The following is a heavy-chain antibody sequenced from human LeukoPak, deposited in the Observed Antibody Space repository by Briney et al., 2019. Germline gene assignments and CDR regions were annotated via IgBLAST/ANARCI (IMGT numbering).Heavy chain of an antibody. CDR2: ISYSGST. V-gene: IGHV4-39*01. Sequence: SETLSLTCTVSGGSISSSSYYWGWIRQPPGKGLEWIATISYSGSTYHNPSLKSRVTISVDTSQNQFSLKLSSVTAADTAVYYCAAQYSSSWYDWPSVTGTPTTAFDPWGQGTLVTVSS. J-gene: IGHJ5*02. CDR3: AAQYSSSWYDWPSVTGTPTTAFDP. D-gene: IGHD6-13*01. CDR1: GGSISSSSYY.